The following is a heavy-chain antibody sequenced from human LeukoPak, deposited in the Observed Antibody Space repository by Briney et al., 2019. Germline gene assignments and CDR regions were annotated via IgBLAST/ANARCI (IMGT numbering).Heavy chain of an antibody. V-gene: IGHV3-9*01. CDR1: GFTLDDYA. Sequence: GRSLRLSCAASGFTLDDYAMHWVRHAPGKGLVCVSGISLNSGSIGYADSVRGRFTISRDNAKNSLYLQMNSPRAEDTALYYCAKAGAYDSSGSFDYWGQGTLVTVSS. CDR2: ISLNSGSI. D-gene: IGHD3-22*01. CDR3: AKAGAYDSSGSFDY. J-gene: IGHJ4*02.